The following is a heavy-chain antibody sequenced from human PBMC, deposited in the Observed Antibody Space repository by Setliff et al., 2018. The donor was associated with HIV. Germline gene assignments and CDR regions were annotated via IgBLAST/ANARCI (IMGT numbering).Heavy chain of an antibody. J-gene: IGHJ6*04. CDR3: AREGLWFGDRGFYMDV. D-gene: IGHD3-10*01. Sequence: GASVKVSCKASGYTFTSYDINWVRQATGQGLEWMGWMNPNSGNTGYAQKFQGRVTMTGNTSISTAYMELSSLRSEDTAVYYCAREGLWFGDRGFYMDVWGKGTAVTVSS. CDR2: MNPNSGNT. CDR1: GYTFTSYD. V-gene: IGHV1-8*02.